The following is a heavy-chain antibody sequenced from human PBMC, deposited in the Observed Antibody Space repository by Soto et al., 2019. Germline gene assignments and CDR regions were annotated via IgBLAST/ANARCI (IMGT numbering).Heavy chain of an antibody. CDR3: ARDRVGYGMDV. D-gene: IGHD3-10*01. J-gene: IGHJ6*02. CDR2: IYSSGST. Sequence: EVQLVESGGGLIQPGGSLRLSCVASGYTVNNNYMSWVRQAPGKGLEWVSVIYSSGSTYYADSVQGRFTISRDNSKNTVDLQMDNLRVEDTAVYFCARDRVGYGMDVWGRGTTVAASS. V-gene: IGHV3-53*01. CDR1: GYTVNNNY.